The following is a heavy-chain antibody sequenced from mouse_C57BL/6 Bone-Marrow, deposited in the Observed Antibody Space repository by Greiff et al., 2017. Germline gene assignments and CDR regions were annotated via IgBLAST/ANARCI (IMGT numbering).Heavy chain of an antibody. V-gene: IGHV14-4*01. CDR2: IDPENGDT. CDR3: TTGTGTGFDY. D-gene: IGHD4-1*01. J-gene: IGHJ2*01. Sequence: VQLQQSGAELVRPGASVKLSCTASGFNIKDDYMHWVKQRPEQGLEWIGWIDPENGDTEYASKFQGKAPITADTSSNTAYLQLSSLTSEDTAVYYCTTGTGTGFDYWGQGTTLTVSS. CDR1: GFNIKDDY.